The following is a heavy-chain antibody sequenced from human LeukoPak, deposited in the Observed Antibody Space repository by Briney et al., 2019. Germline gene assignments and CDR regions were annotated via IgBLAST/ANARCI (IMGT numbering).Heavy chain of an antibody. Sequence: GGSLRLSCAASGFTFSSYAMSWVRQTPGKGLEWVSAISGSGGSTYCTDSVKGRFTISGDNSRNTLFLQMNSLRAEDTAVYYCAKAYWNEYYFDYWGQGTLVTVSS. J-gene: IGHJ4*02. CDR1: GFTFSSYA. V-gene: IGHV3-23*01. CDR3: AKAYWNEYYFDY. D-gene: IGHD1-1*01. CDR2: ISGSGGST.